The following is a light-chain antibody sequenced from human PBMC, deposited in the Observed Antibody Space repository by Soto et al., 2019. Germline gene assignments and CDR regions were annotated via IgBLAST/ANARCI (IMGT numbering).Light chain of an antibody. Sequence: QSVRTQPASVSGSPGQSITISCTGTSSDVGSYNLVSWYQQHPGKAPKLMIYEVSKRPSGVSSRFSGSKSGNTASLTISGLQAEDEADYYCCSYAGSSTPLIFGTGTKVTV. V-gene: IGLV2-23*02. CDR2: EVS. CDR1: SSDVGSYNL. CDR3: CSYAGSSTPLI. J-gene: IGLJ1*01.